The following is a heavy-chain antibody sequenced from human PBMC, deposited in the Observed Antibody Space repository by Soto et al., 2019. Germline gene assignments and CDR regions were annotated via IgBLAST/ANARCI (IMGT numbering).Heavy chain of an antibody. Sequence: GGSLRLSCAASGFTFSFHSMNWVRRAPGKGLEWVSYISSTSSARYYADSVRGRFTISRDNVKYSLYLQMNSLTDEDTAVYYCARDSDIYYGMDVWGQGTTVTAP. D-gene: IGHD3-9*01. CDR1: GFTFSFHS. CDR3: ARDSDIYYGMDV. J-gene: IGHJ6*02. V-gene: IGHV3-48*02. CDR2: ISSTSSAR.